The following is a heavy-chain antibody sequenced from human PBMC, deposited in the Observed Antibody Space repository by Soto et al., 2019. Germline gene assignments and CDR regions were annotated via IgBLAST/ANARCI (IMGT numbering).Heavy chain of an antibody. CDR1: GFTFSNYC. J-gene: IGHJ2*01. V-gene: IGHV3-30*03. CDR2: ISYDGDNI. Sequence: QVQLVESGGGVVQPGKALRLACVASGFTFSNYCMHWVRQAPGGGLEWVAVISYDGDNIYYADSVKGRFTISRDNSKNTLYLQMNSLRPEDTAVYFCARSGTTVTTFWYFDLWGRGTLVTVSS. D-gene: IGHD4-17*01. CDR3: ARSGTTVTTFWYFDL.